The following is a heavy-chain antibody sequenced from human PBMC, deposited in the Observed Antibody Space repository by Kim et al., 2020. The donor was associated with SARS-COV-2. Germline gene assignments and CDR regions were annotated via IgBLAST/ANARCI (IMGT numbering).Heavy chain of an antibody. J-gene: IGHJ3*02. V-gene: IGHV4-39*01. D-gene: IGHD2-2*01. Sequence: SETLSLTCTVSGGSISSSSYYWGWIRQPPGKGLEWIGSIYYSGSTYYNPSLKSRVTISVDTSKNQFSLKLSSVTAADTAVYYCARQKSSRAFDIWGQGTMVTVSS. CDR1: GGSISSSSYY. CDR3: ARQKSSRAFDI. CDR2: IYYSGST.